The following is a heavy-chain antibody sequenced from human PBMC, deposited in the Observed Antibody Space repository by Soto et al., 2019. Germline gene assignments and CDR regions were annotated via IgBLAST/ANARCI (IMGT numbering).Heavy chain of an antibody. Sequence: QVQLQESGPGLVRPSGTLSLTCAVSGDSINSNYCWTWVRQPPGKGLEWIAEIYYSGGTSYNPSLKXLVXIXRDKSKNQFSLNLTSVTAADTAMYYCARDTGWGLGYWGQGTLVTVSS. V-gene: IGHV4-4*02. CDR1: GDSINSNYC. J-gene: IGHJ4*02. CDR2: IYYSGGT. D-gene: IGHD6-19*01. CDR3: ARDTGWGLGY.